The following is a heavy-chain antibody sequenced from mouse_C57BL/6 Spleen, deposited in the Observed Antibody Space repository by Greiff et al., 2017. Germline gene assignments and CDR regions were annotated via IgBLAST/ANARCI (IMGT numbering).Heavy chain of an antibody. J-gene: IGHJ4*01. CDR3: ARSITTVEGYAMDY. CDR2: INPSTGGT. Sequence: EVKLMESGPELVKPGASVKISCKASGYSFTGYYMNWVKQSPEKSLEWIGEINPSTGGTTYNQKFKAKATLTVDKSSSTAYMQLKSLTSEDSAVYYCARSITTVEGYAMDYWGQGTSVTVSS. V-gene: IGHV1-42*01. CDR1: GYSFTGYY. D-gene: IGHD1-1*01.